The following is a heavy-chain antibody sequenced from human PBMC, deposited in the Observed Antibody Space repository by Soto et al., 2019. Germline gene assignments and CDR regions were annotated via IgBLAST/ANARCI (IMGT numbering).Heavy chain of an antibody. D-gene: IGHD3-3*01. CDR2: ISYDGSNT. J-gene: IGHJ6*04. Sequence: QVQLVESGGGVVQPGRSLRLSCAASGFTFSSYGMHWVRQAPGKGLEWVAVISYDGSNTYYADSLKGRFTISRDNSKNTLYLQMNSLRAEDTAVYYCAKDQQTDRITIFGVVGGNYGMDVWGKGTTVTVSS. CDR3: AKDQQTDRITIFGVVGGNYGMDV. V-gene: IGHV3-30*18. CDR1: GFTFSSYG.